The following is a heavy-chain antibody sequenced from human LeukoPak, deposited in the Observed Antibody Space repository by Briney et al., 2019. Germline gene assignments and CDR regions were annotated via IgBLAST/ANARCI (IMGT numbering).Heavy chain of an antibody. D-gene: IGHD3-3*01. Sequence: PSETLSLTCTVSGGSISSSSYYRGWIRQPPGKGLEWIGSIYYSGSTYYNPSLKSRVTISVDTSKNQFSLKLSSVTAADTAVYYCAEESPDFNDAFDIWGQGTMVTVSS. CDR3: AEESPDFNDAFDI. CDR1: GGSISSSSYY. CDR2: IYYSGST. J-gene: IGHJ3*02. V-gene: IGHV4-39*01.